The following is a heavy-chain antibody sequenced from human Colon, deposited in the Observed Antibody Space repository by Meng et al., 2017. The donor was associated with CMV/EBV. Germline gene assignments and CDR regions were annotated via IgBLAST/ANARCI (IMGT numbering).Heavy chain of an antibody. V-gene: IGHV3-7*01. CDR2: IKQDGSER. CDR3: ARIYYGSWSGYYRDY. J-gene: IGHJ4*01. D-gene: IGHD3-3*01. Sequence: GGSLRLSCVASGFTVSNYWRSWVRQAPGKGLEWVANIKQDGSERYYVDSVTGRFTVSRDNAKNSLYLQMDSLRAEDTAVYYCARIYYGSWSGYYRDYWGHGTLVTVSS. CDR1: GFTVSNYW.